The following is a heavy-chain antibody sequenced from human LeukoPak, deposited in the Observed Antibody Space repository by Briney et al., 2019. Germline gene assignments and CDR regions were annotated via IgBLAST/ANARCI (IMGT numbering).Heavy chain of an antibody. Sequence: GSLRLSCAASGFTFSSYETNWVRQAPGKGLEWVSYISSSGSTIYYADSVKGRFTISRDNAKNSLYLQMNSLRAEDTAVYYCARPQGSYYYYYMDVWGKGTTVTVSS. V-gene: IGHV3-48*03. CDR2: ISSSGSTI. CDR3: ARPQGSYYYYYMDV. J-gene: IGHJ6*03. CDR1: GFTFSSYE.